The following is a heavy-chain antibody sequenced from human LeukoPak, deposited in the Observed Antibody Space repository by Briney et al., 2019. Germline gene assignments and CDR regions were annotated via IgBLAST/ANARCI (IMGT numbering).Heavy chain of an antibody. CDR3: ASDLDYYDPHGLDY. CDR2: ISAYNGNT. D-gene: IGHD3-22*01. V-gene: IGHV1-18*01. Sequence: ASVKVSCKASGYTFTSYGISWVRQAPGQGLEWMGWISAYNGNTNYAQKLQGRVTMTTDTSASTAYMELSNLRSEDTAVYYCASDLDYYDPHGLDYWGQGTLVTVSS. J-gene: IGHJ4*02. CDR1: GYTFTSYG.